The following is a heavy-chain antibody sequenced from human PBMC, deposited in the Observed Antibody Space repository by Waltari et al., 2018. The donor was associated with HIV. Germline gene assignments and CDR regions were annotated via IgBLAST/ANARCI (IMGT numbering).Heavy chain of an antibody. CDR3: ARVPDRSGYQRYPMDV. CDR1: GGTVSSSA. V-gene: IGHV1-69*01. Sequence: QVQLVQSGAEVKKPGSSVKVSCKASGGTVSSSAISWVRQAPGQGLEWMGACSPLVGDANYGEKCRGRLTITADESTSTAYMELSRLRSEDTAGYYGARVPDRSGYQRYPMDVWGQGTTVTVS. D-gene: IGHD3-22*01. J-gene: IGHJ6*02. CDR2: CSPLVGDA.